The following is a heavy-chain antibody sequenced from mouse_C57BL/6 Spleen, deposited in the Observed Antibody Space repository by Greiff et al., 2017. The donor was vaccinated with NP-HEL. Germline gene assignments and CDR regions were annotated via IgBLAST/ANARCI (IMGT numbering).Heavy chain of an antibody. CDR3: ARGVVEYYYAMDY. Sequence: QVQLQQPGAELVRPGTSVKLSCKASGYTFTSYWMHWVKQRPGQGLEWIGVIDPSDSYTNYNQKFKGKATLTVDTSSSTAYMQLSSLTSEDSAVYDCARGVVEYYYAMDYWGQGTSVTVSS. D-gene: IGHD1-1*01. CDR1: GYTFTSYW. J-gene: IGHJ4*01. CDR2: IDPSDSYT. V-gene: IGHV1-59*01.